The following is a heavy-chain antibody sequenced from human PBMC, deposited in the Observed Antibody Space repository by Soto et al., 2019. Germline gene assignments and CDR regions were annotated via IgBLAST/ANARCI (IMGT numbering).Heavy chain of an antibody. CDR3: TTGLTIFGVVIDP. CDR2: IKSKSDGATT. Sequence: EVQLVESGGGLVKPGGSLRLSWAASGFTLSNALMTWVRQAPGKGMEWVGRIKSKSDGATTDYAAPVRGRFIISRDDSKNTLYLQTNSLKTEDPAVYYCTTGLTIFGVVIDPWGQGTLVNVSS. J-gene: IGHJ5*02. V-gene: IGHV3-15*01. CDR1: GFTLSNAL. D-gene: IGHD3-3*01.